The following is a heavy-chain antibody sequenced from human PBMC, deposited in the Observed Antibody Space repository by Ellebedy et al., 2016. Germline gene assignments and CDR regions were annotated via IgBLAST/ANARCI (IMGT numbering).Heavy chain of an antibody. CDR1: GFTFSSYS. CDR3: TTPRVDDYYDSSGYFKNHYYGMDV. J-gene: IGHJ6*02. CDR2: ISSSSSTI. V-gene: IGHV3-48*01. D-gene: IGHD3-22*01. Sequence: GESLKISXAASGFTFSSYSMNWVRQAPGKGLEWVSYISSSSSTIYYADSVKGRFTISRDNSKNTLYLQMNSLKTEDTAVYYCTTPRVDDYYDSSGYFKNHYYGMDVWGQGTTVTVSS.